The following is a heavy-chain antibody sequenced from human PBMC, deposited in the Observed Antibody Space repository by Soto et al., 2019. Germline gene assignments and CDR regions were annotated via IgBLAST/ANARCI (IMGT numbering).Heavy chain of an antibody. J-gene: IGHJ6*03. CDR1: GLTFSNYA. V-gene: IGHV3-23*01. Sequence: EVQLLESGGGLVQPGGSLRLSCAASGLTFSNYAMSWVRQAPGKGLEWVSAISNYGGSTYYADSVTGRFTISRDSSKNTLYLQMNSLRAEDTAVYYCAKHYDILTGYYTGYYYYYMDVWGKGTTVTVSS. CDR3: AKHYDILTGYYTGYYYYYMDV. D-gene: IGHD3-9*01. CDR2: ISNYGGST.